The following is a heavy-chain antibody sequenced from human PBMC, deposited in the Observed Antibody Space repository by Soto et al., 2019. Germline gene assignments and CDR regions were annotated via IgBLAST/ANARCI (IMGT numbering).Heavy chain of an antibody. D-gene: IGHD5-18*01. Sequence: EVQLVESGGGLVQPGGSLRLSCAASGFTVSSNYMSWVRQAPGKGLEWVSVIYSGGSAYYADSVKGRFTISRDNFKNTLYLQMNSLRAEDTAVYYCARHGYSYGGGYFAYWGQGTLVTVSS. CDR3: ARHGYSYGGGYFAY. V-gene: IGHV3-66*04. J-gene: IGHJ4*02. CDR1: GFTVSSNY. CDR2: IYSGGSA.